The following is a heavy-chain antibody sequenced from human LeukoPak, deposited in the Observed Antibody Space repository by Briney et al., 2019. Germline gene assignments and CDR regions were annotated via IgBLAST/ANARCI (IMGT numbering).Heavy chain of an antibody. J-gene: IGHJ6*02. Sequence: GGSLRLSCAASGFTFSSYAMHWVRQAPGKGLEWVAVISYDGSNKYYADSVEGRFTISRDNSKNTLYLQMNSLRAEDTAVYYCARVYCSSTSCYGSPYYYYGMDVWGQGTTVTVSS. CDR2: ISYDGSNK. CDR1: GFTFSSYA. V-gene: IGHV3-30-3*01. D-gene: IGHD2-2*01. CDR3: ARVYCSSTSCYGSPYYYYGMDV.